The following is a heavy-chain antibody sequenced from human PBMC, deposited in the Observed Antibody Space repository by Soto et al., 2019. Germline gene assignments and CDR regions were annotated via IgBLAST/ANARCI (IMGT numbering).Heavy chain of an antibody. D-gene: IGHD2-15*01. CDR2: ISYDGSNK. J-gene: IGHJ4*02. Sequence: GGSLRLSCAASGFTFSSYGMHWVRQAPGKGLEWVAVISYDGSNKYYADSVKGRFTISRDNSKNTLYLQMNSLRAEDTAVYYCAKDLYPYCSGGSCYPDFDYWGQGTLVTVSS. V-gene: IGHV3-30*18. CDR1: GFTFSSYG. CDR3: AKDLYPYCSGGSCYPDFDY.